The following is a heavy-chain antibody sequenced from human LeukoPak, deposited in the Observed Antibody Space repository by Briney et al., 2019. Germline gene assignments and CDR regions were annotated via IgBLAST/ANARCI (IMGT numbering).Heavy chain of an antibody. CDR2: LWYDGYEK. CDR3: AKVYCDGPCSPVYFFDS. J-gene: IGHJ4*02. Sequence: GGSLRLSCAASGFTFSNYGMLWVRQSPGRGLEWVGVLWYDGYEKYYEDSVKGRFNISRDIPKNTLYLQMMSVRGEDTAVYYCAKVYCDGPCSPVYFFDSWGQGTLVTVSS. V-gene: IGHV3-33*06. CDR1: GFTFSNYG. D-gene: IGHD2-21*01.